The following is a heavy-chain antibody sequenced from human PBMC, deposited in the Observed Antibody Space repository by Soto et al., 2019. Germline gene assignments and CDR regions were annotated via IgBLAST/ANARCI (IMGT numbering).Heavy chain of an antibody. CDR2: LYNAGST. Sequence: SETLSLTCTVPGGSISRYYWSWIRQPPGKGLEWIGYLYNAGSTIYNPSLKSRVNISVDMSQNQFSLNLNYVTAADTAVYYCARDLWGYCGTDCYPLDVWGQGTTVT. J-gene: IGHJ6*02. CDR3: ARDLWGYCGTDCYPLDV. CDR1: GGSISRYY. V-gene: IGHV4-59*01. D-gene: IGHD2-21*02.